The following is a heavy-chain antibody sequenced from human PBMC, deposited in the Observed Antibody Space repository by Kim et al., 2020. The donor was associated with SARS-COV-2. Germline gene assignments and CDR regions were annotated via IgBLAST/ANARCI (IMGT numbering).Heavy chain of an antibody. V-gene: IGHV1-18*01. CDR3: ARDIAMVGNWFDP. D-gene: IGHD5-18*01. Sequence: AQRLKGRVTMTTDPSTSTAYMELRSLRSDDTAVYYCARDIAMVGNWFDPWGQGTLVTVSS. J-gene: IGHJ5*02.